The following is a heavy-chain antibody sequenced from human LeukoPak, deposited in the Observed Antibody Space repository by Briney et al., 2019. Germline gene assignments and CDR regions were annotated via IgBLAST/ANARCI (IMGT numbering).Heavy chain of an antibody. V-gene: IGHV3-53*01. J-gene: IGHJ4*02. Sequence: GGSLRLSCTVSGFTVSSNSMSWVRQAPGKGLEWVSFIYSDNTHYSDSVKGRFTISRDNSKNTLYLQMNSLRAEDTAVYYCARRAGAYSHPYDYRGQGTLVTVSS. CDR1: GFTVSSNS. CDR3: ARRAGAYSHPYDY. CDR2: IYSDNT. D-gene: IGHD4/OR15-4a*01.